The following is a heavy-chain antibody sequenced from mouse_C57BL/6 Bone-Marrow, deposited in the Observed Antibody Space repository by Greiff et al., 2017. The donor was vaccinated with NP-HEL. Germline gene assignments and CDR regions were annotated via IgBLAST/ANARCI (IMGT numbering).Heavy chain of an antibody. D-gene: IGHD1-1*01. CDR3: ARPNYYGSPWYFDV. CDR1: GYTFTSYW. V-gene: IGHV1-64*01. Sequence: VQLQQPGAELVKPGASVKLSCKASGYTFTSYWMHWVKQRPGQGLEWIGMIHHNSGSTNYNEKFKSKATLTVDKSSSTAYMQLSSLTSEDSAVYYCARPNYYGSPWYFDVWGTGTTVTVSS. CDR2: IHHNSGST. J-gene: IGHJ1*03.